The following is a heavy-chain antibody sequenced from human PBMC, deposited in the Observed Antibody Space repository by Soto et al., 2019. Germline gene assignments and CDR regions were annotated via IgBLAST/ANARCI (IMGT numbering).Heavy chain of an antibody. V-gene: IGHV3-53*01. CDR2: IYSGGST. J-gene: IGHJ5*02. CDR3: ARAGYYYDSSGYNNWFDP. Sequence: SGGSLRLSCAASGFTVSSNYMSWVRQAPGKGLEWVSVIYSGGSTYYADSVKGRFTISRDNSKNTLYLQMNSLRAEDTAVYYCARAGYYYDSSGYNNWFDPWGQGTLVTVSS. D-gene: IGHD3-22*01. CDR1: GFTVSSNY.